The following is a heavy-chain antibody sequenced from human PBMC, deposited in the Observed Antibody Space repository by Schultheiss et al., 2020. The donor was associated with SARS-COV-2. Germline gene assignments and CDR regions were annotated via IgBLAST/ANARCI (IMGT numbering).Heavy chain of an antibody. CDR1: GYTFTSYG. V-gene: IGHV1-18*01. J-gene: IGHJ4*02. Sequence: ASVKVSCKASGYTFTSYGISWVRQAPGQGLEWMGWISAYNGNTNYAQKLQGRVTMTTDTSTSTAYMELRSLRSDDTAVYYCARARRFSGWQTIPDYWGQGTLVTVSS. D-gene: IGHD6-19*01. CDR2: ISAYNGNT. CDR3: ARARRFSGWQTIPDY.